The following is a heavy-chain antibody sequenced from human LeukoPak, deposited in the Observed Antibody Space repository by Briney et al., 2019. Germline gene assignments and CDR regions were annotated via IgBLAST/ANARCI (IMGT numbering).Heavy chain of an antibody. V-gene: IGHV4-59*01. Sequence: SETLSLTCTVSGGSISSYYWSCIRQPPGKGLEWMGYIYYSGSTNYNPSLKSRVTISVDTSKNQFSLKLSAVTAADTAVYYCVRAELGTLFDYWGQGTLVTVSS. CDR3: VRAELGTLFDY. CDR2: IYYSGST. CDR1: GGSISSYY. J-gene: IGHJ4*02. D-gene: IGHD7-27*01.